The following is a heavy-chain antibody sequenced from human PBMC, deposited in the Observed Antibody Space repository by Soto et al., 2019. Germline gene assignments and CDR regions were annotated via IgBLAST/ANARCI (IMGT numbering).Heavy chain of an antibody. CDR3: AKVSYSSIWYFDP. J-gene: IGHJ5*02. CDR1: GFTFSSYA. Sequence: EVQLLESGGGLVQPGGSLRLSCTASGFTFSSYAMSWVRQAPGKGLEWVSAISGSGGSTYYADSVKGRFTISRDNSKNTLYLEIICLRAEDTAVYYCAKVSYSSIWYFDPWGQGTLVTVSS. CDR2: ISGSGGST. D-gene: IGHD6-13*01. V-gene: IGHV3-23*01.